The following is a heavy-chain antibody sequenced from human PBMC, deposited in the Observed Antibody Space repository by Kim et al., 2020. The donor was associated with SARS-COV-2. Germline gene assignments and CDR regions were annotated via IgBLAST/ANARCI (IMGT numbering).Heavy chain of an antibody. D-gene: IGHD3-10*01. J-gene: IGHJ6*02. V-gene: IGHV3-11*06. CDR3: ARSLARWFGELSSGMDV. Sequence: KGPFTISRDNAKNSLYLQMNSLRAEDTAVYYCARSLARWFGELSSGMDVWGQGTTVTVSS.